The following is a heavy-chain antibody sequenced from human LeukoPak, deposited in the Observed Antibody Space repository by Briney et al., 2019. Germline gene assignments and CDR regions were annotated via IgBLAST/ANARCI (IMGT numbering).Heavy chain of an antibody. D-gene: IGHD3-10*01. CDR1: GFTFSSYW. J-gene: IGHJ4*02. V-gene: IGHV3-7*03. CDR3: ARVTTSGSYKFDY. Sequence: PGGSLRLSCAASGFTFSSYWMSWVRQAPGKGLEWVANIKQDGSEKYYVDSVKGRFTISRDNSKNTLYLQMNSLRAEDTAVYYCARVTTSGSYKFDYWGQGTLVTVSP. CDR2: IKQDGSEK.